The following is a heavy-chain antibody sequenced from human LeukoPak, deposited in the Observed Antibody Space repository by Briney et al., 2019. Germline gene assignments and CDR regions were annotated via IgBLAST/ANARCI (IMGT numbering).Heavy chain of an antibody. CDR1: GGSISSYY. CDR2: IYYSGST. V-gene: IGHV4-59*01. Sequence: SETLSLTCTVSGGSISSYYWSWIRQPPGKGLEWIGYIYYSGSTNYNPSLKSRVTISVDTSKNQFSLKLSSVTAADTAVYYCARDSVGHFDYWGQGTLVTVSS. CDR3: ARDSVGHFDY. J-gene: IGHJ4*02.